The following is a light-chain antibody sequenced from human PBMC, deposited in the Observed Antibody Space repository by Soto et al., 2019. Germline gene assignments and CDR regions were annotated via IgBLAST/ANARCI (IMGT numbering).Light chain of an antibody. V-gene: IGKV3-20*01. CDR1: QSVINSY. CDR2: GAS. Sequence: EIVLTQSPGTVSLSPGERATVSCRASQSVINSYLAWYQQKPGQAPRLLIYGASSRATGIPDRFSGSGSGADFTLTISRLEPEDFAVYYCQQYGGSPWTFGQGTKVDIK. J-gene: IGKJ1*01. CDR3: QQYGGSPWT.